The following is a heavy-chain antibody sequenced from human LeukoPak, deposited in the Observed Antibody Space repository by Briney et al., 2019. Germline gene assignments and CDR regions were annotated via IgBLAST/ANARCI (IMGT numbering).Heavy chain of an antibody. CDR2: IWYDGSNK. Sequence: GGSLRLSCAASGFTFSSYAMHWVRQAPGKGLEWVAVIWYDGSNKYYADSVKGRFTISRDNSKNTLYLQMNSLRAEDTAVYYCARDEGRGDYYDSSGLDYWGQGTLVTVSS. V-gene: IGHV3-33*08. CDR3: ARDEGRGDYYDSSGLDY. D-gene: IGHD3-22*01. J-gene: IGHJ4*02. CDR1: GFTFSSYA.